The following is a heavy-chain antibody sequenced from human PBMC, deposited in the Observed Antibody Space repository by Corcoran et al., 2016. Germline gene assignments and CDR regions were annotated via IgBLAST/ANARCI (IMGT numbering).Heavy chain of an antibody. V-gene: IGHV4-34*01. Sequence: QVQLQQWGAGLLKPSETLSLTCAVYGGSFSGYYWSWIRQPPGKGLEWIGEINHSGSTNYNPSLKSRVTISVDTSKNQFSLKLSSVTAADTAVYYCARAGDYYDSSGYFNWGQGTLVTVSS. J-gene: IGHJ4*02. CDR1: GGSFSGYY. D-gene: IGHD3-22*01. CDR2: INHSGST. CDR3: ARAGDYYDSSGYFN.